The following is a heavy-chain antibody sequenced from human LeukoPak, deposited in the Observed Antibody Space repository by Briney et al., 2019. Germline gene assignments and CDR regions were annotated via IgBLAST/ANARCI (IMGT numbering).Heavy chain of an antibody. CDR2: ISGSGENT. CDR3: AKRSGYTTGWFFDF. CDR1: GFSFSSYA. V-gene: IGHV3-23*01. J-gene: IGHJ4*02. D-gene: IGHD6-19*01. Sequence: GGSLKLSCAASGFSFSSYAMSWVRQAPGKGLEWVSSISGSGENTYYAESVKGRLTISRNNSKNTLFLQMNSLRAEDTAVFYCAKRSGYTTGWFFDFWGQGTLVTVSS.